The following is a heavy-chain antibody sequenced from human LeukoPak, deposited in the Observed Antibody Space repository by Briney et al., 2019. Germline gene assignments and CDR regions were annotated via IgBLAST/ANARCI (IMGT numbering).Heavy chain of an antibody. J-gene: IGHJ5*02. CDR2: IYYSGST. Sequence: PSETLSLTCTVSGGSISSSSYYWGWIRQPPGKGLEWIGSIYYSGSTYYNPSLKSRVTISVDTSKNQYSLMMSSVTAADTAVYYCALGGLTYQQPDATEGGWIDPWGQGTLVTVSS. CDR1: GGSISSSSYY. CDR3: ALGGLTYQQPDATEGGWIDP. V-gene: IGHV4-39*01. D-gene: IGHD2-2*01.